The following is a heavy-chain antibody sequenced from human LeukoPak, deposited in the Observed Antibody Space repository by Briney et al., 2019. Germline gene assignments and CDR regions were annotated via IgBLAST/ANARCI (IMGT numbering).Heavy chain of an antibody. Sequence: PSETLSLTCTVSGGSISSSSYYWGWIRQPPGKGLEWIGSIYYSGSTYYNPSLKSRVTISVDTSKNQFSVNLSSVTAADTAVYYCALSGDIVEVGFDYWGQGTLVTVSS. V-gene: IGHV4-39*07. CDR3: ALSGDIVEVGFDY. CDR1: GGSISSSSYY. D-gene: IGHD5-12*01. CDR2: IYYSGST. J-gene: IGHJ4*02.